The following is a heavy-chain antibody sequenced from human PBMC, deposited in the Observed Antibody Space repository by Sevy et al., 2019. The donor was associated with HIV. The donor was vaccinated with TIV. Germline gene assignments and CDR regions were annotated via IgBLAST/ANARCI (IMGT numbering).Heavy chain of an antibody. V-gene: IGHV3-23*01. Sequence: GGSLRLSCEVSGFTFGYFAMSWVRQAPGKGLEWVSGISPNGATSHYEASVRGRFTISRDNCKNRMYLKMSSLGAEDTAQYYCAKDTSGWYDALDQWGQGTLVTVSS. CDR1: GFTFGYFA. CDR3: AKDTSGWYDALDQ. CDR2: ISPNGATS. D-gene: IGHD6-19*01. J-gene: IGHJ4*02.